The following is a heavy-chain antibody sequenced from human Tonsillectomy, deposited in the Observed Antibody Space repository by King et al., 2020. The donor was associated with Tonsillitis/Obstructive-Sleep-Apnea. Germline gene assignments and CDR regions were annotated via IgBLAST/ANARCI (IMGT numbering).Heavy chain of an antibody. CDR1: GFTFGDYA. J-gene: IGHJ6*02. CDR3: TRVPTTGNYYYYGMDV. Sequence: VQLVQSGGGLVQPGRSLRLSCTASGFTFGDYAMSWVRQAPGKGLEWVSFIRSEAYGGTTEYAASVKGRFTISRDDSKSIAYLQMNSLKTEDTAVYYCTRVPTTGNYYYYGMDVWGQGTTVTVSS. CDR2: IRSEAYGGTT. V-gene: IGHV3-49*04. D-gene: IGHD4-17*01.